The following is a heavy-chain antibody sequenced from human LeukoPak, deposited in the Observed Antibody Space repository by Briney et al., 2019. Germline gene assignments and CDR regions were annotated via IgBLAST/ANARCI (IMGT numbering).Heavy chain of an antibody. CDR1: GFTFSSYE. D-gene: IGHD3-22*01. Sequence: GGSLRLSCEASGFTFSSYEMNWVRQAPGKGLEWVSYISSSGSTIYYADSVKGRFTISRDNAKNSLYLQMNSLRAEDTAVYYCARDGYFSTSKSSGGAFDIWGQGTMVTVSS. CDR3: ARDGYFSTSKSSGGAFDI. J-gene: IGHJ3*02. V-gene: IGHV3-48*03. CDR2: ISSSGSTI.